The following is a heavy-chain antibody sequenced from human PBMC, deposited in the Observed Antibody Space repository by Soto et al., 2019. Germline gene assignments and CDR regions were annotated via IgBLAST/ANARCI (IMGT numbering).Heavy chain of an antibody. D-gene: IGHD2-21*01. J-gene: IGHJ4*02. CDR2: INPNSGGT. CDR3: ASSLPMGILFGFDY. CDR1: GYTFTDYF. V-gene: IGHV1-2*04. Sequence: QVQLVQSGAEVKKPGASVKVSCKASGYTFTDYFFHWVRQAPGQGLEWMGWINPNSGGTDSAQKFQGWVTMTRDTSISTAYLELNRLRSDDTAVYYCASSLPMGILFGFDYWGQGPLVTVSS.